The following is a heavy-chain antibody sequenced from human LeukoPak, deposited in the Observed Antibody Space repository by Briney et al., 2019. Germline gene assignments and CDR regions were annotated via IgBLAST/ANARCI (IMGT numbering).Heavy chain of an antibody. CDR2: IYYGGNT. CDR3: ARGSGPDYFDY. CDR1: GGSISSYY. D-gene: IGHD1-14*01. Sequence: PSETLSLTCIVSGGSISSYYWSWIRQPPGKGLEWIGYIYYGGNTNYNPSLKSRGTISVDTSKNEFSLKLSSVTAADTAVYYCARGSGPDYFDYWGQGTLVTVST. V-gene: IGHV4-59*08. J-gene: IGHJ4*02.